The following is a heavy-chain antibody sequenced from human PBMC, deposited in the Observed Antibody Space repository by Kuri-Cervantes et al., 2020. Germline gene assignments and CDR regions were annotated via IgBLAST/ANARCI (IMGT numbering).Heavy chain of an antibody. V-gene: IGHV4-4*02. CDR2: IYHSGST. J-gene: IGHJ4*02. CDR3: ARRPPESAFDY. CDR1: GGSISSSNW. Sequence: SCAVSGGSISSSNWWSWVRQPPGKGLEWIGEIYHSGSTNYNPSLKSRVTISVDTSKNQFSLKLSSVTAADTAVYYCARRPPESAFDYWGQGTLVTVSS.